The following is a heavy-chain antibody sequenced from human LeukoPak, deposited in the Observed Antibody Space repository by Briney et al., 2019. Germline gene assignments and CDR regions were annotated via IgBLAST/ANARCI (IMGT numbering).Heavy chain of an antibody. CDR2: INPSGGST. CDR3: ARDYYDSSGYYRFDY. Sequence: ASVKASCKASGYTFTSYYMHWVRQAPGQGLEWMGIINPSGGSTSYAQKFQGRVTMTRDTSTSTVYMELSSLRSEDTAVYYCARDYYDSSGYYRFDYWGQGTLVTVSS. J-gene: IGHJ4*02. V-gene: IGHV1-46*01. D-gene: IGHD3-22*01. CDR1: GYTFTSYY.